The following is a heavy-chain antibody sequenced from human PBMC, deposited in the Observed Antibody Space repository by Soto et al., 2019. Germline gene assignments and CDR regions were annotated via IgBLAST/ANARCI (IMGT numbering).Heavy chain of an antibody. CDR3: ARSRLGSYDLKYFDY. Sequence: EVQLVESGGGLVQPGGSLRLSCAASGFTFSDHYVDWVRQAPGKGLEWVARIRNKANSYSTEYAASAKGRFTISRDDSKNLGYLQMSSMKTEGTAVYYCARSRLGSYDLKYFDYWGQGTLVTVSS. D-gene: IGHD1-26*01. V-gene: IGHV3-72*01. CDR1: GFTFSDHY. J-gene: IGHJ4*02. CDR2: IRNKANSYST.